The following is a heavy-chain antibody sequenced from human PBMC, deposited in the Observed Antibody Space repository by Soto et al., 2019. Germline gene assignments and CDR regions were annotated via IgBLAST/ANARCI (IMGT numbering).Heavy chain of an antibody. J-gene: IGHJ6*02. D-gene: IGHD6-6*01. Sequence: SEALSVTCAVSGGSISSSNWWSWVRQPPGKGLEWIGEIYHSGSTNYNPSLKSRVTISVDKSKNQFSLKLSSVTAADTAVYYCARVVGAARGYYYGMDVWGQGTTVTVSS. V-gene: IGHV4-4*02. CDR2: IYHSGST. CDR3: ARVVGAARGYYYGMDV. CDR1: GGSISSSNW.